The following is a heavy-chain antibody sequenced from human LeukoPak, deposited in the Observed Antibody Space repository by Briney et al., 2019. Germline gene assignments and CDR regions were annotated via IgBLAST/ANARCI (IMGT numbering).Heavy chain of an antibody. D-gene: IGHD3-16*01. V-gene: IGHV3-23*01. CDR2: MKGGGET. CDR3: AKASWVSYADAVW. J-gene: IGHJ4*02. Sequence: GGSLRLSCAASGFSFSSYAMSWVRQAPARGLEWVSSMKGGGETFYADSVKGRFTLSRDLSRNTVFLQLNNLRVEDTAIYYCAKASWVSYADAVWWGQGTLVTVSS. CDR1: GFSFSSYA.